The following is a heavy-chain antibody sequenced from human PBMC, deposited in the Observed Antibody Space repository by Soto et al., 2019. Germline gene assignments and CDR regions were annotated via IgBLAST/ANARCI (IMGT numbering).Heavy chain of an antibody. J-gene: IGHJ6*02. V-gene: IGHV3-23*01. CDR2: LSDSGVSP. Sequence: GSLRLSGAGSGFPFSSYAMSWVRQAPEKGLEWVSALSDSGVSPYYADSVKGRFTISRDNSKNTLYLQMDSLRVEDTALYYCAKMTSDSYGRNYGMDVWGQGTTVTVSS. CDR1: GFPFSSYA. CDR3: AKMTSDSYGRNYGMDV. D-gene: IGHD5-18*01.